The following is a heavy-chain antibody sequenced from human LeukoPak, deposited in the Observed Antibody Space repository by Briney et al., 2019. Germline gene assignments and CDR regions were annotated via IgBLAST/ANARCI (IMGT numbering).Heavy chain of an antibody. CDR2: IYYSGST. J-gene: IGHJ4*02. CDR3: ARGRLGVVPQGY. V-gene: IGHV4-59*12. CDR1: GDSISSYY. Sequence: PSETLSLTCTVSGDSISSYYWSWVRQPPGKGLEWIGDIYYSGSTNYNPSLKSRVAISVDTSKNHFSLKLSSVTAADTAVYYCARGRLGVVPQGYWGQGTLVTVSS. D-gene: IGHD2-15*01.